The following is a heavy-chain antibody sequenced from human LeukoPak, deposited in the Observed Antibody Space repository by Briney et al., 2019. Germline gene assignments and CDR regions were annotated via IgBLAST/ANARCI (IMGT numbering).Heavy chain of an antibody. D-gene: IGHD3-10*01. CDR1: GGSISSSSYY. Sequence: SETLSLTCTVSGGSISSSSYYWGWIRQPPGKGLEWIGSIYYSGSTNYNPSLKSRVTISVDTSKNQFSLKLSSVTAADTAVYYCARGHPINMVRGAINGGLLDYWGQGTLVTVSS. CDR3: ARGHPINMVRGAINGGLLDY. CDR2: IYYSGST. J-gene: IGHJ4*02. V-gene: IGHV4-39*07.